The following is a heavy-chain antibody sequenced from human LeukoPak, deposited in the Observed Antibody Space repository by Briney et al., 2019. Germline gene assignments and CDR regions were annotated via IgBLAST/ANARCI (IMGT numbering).Heavy chain of an antibody. Sequence: GGSLRLSYAASGFTFSNAWMSWVRQAPGKGLEWVGRIKSKTDGGTTDYAAPVKGRFTISRDDSKNTLYLQMNSLKTEDTAVYYCTTDPENYYDSSGLGAFDIWGQGTMVTVSS. D-gene: IGHD3-22*01. CDR1: GFTFSNAW. V-gene: IGHV3-15*01. CDR2: IKSKTDGGTT. CDR3: TTDPENYYDSSGLGAFDI. J-gene: IGHJ3*02.